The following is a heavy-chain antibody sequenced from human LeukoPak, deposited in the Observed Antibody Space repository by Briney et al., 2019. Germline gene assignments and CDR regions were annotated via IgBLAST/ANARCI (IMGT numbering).Heavy chain of an antibody. CDR1: GYTFTSYY. Sequence: ASVKVSCKASGYTFTSYYMHWVRQAPGQGLEWMGIINPSGGSTSYAQKFQGRVTMTRDMSTSTVYMELSSLRSEDTAVYYCARDGVMYDSSGYNFDYWGQGTLVTVSS. J-gene: IGHJ4*02. V-gene: IGHV1-46*01. CDR2: INPSGGST. CDR3: ARDGVMYDSSGYNFDY. D-gene: IGHD3-22*01.